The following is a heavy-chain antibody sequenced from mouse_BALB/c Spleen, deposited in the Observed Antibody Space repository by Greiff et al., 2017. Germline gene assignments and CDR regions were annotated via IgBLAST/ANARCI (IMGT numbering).Heavy chain of an antibody. CDR3: ARDSYYPYAMDY. Sequence: QVQLKQSGAELARPGASVKMSCKASGYTFTSYTMHWVKQRPGQGLEWIGYINPSSGYTNYNQKFKDKATLTADKSSSTAYMQLSSLTSEDSAVYYCARDSYYPYAMDYWGQGTSVTVSS. J-gene: IGHJ4*01. CDR2: INPSSGYT. CDR1: GYTFTSYT. D-gene: IGHD2-12*01. V-gene: IGHV1-4*01.